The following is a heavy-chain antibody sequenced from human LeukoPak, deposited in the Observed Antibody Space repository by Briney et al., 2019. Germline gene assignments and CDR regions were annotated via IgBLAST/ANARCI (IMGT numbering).Heavy chain of an antibody. CDR1: GFTFSNYA. CDR2: ISSSGGTT. Sequence: GGSLRLSCAGSGFTFSNYAMTWVRQAPGKGLEWVSGISSSGGTTYYADSVKGRFTISRDNSKNTLYLQINGLRAEDTAVYYCAKEGYPADDYWGQGTLVTVSS. CDR3: AKEGYPADDY. D-gene: IGHD5-12*01. J-gene: IGHJ4*02. V-gene: IGHV3-23*01.